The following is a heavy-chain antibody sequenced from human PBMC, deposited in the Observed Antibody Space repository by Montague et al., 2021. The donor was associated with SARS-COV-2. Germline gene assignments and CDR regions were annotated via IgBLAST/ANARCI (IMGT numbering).Heavy chain of an antibody. CDR3: ARDGRDYLPSGGYYLGGYY. CDR2: ISASGGIT. Sequence: SLRLSCAASGFSFGTYGMTWVRQAPGKGLEWVSVISASGGITHYADSVKGRSTISRDNSENTLYLQMNSLRAEDTAVYYCARDGRDYLPSGGYYLGGYYWGQGTLVTVSS. CDR1: GFSFGTYG. J-gene: IGHJ4*02. V-gene: IGHV3-23*01. D-gene: IGHD3-10*01.